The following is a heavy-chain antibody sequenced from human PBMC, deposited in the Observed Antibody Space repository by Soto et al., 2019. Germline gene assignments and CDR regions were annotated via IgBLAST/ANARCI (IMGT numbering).Heavy chain of an antibody. CDR1: GFTFNSYA. D-gene: IGHD4-4*01. Sequence: QVQLVESGGGVVQPGRSLRLSCAASGFTFNSYAMHWLRQAPGKGPQWVAVISYDGSSKYYADSVKGRFTISRDNSKNTLYLQMNSLRAEDTALYYCARTDYINNRLELYYFDYWGQGTLVTVSS. CDR2: ISYDGSSK. V-gene: IGHV3-30-3*01. CDR3: ARTDYINNRLELYYFDY. J-gene: IGHJ4*02.